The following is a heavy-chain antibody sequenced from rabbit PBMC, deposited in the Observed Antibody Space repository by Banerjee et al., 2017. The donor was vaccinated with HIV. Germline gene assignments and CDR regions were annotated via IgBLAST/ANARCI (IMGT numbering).Heavy chain of an antibody. D-gene: IGHD2-1*01. J-gene: IGHJ2*01. CDR2: IDASSGAP. V-gene: IGHV1S45*01. Sequence: QEQLEESGGDLVKPEGSLTLTCTASGFSLSSYAICWFRQAPGKGLEWIACIDASSGAPWYASWAKGRFTISKTSSTTVTLQMTSLTAADTATYFCARDNYDDYGSWDAFDPWGPGTLVTVS. CDR1: GFSLSSYA. CDR3: ARDNYDDYGSWDAFDP.